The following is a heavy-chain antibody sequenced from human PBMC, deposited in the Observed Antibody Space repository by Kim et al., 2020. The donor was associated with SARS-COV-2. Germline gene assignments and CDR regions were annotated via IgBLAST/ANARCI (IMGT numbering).Heavy chain of an antibody. CDR3: ARSIAGSYYYGMDV. V-gene: IGHV3-30*01. Sequence: ADSGKGRITISTDNSKKTPYLQMNSRRAEDTAVYYCARSIAGSYYYGMDVWGQGTTVTVSS. D-gene: IGHD6-6*01. J-gene: IGHJ6*02.